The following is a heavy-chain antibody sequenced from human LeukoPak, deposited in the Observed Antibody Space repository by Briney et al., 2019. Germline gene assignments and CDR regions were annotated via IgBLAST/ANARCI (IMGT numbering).Heavy chain of an antibody. CDR3: ARACSGGSCYLAAFDV. V-gene: IGHV3-23*01. CDR1: GFTFSSYA. CDR2: IMTSGSST. Sequence: PVGSLRLSCAASGFTFSSYALSWVRQAPGKGLEWVSAIMTSGSSTYYADSVKGRFTISRDNSKNTLYLLMNSLRAEDTAVYYCARACSGGSCYLAAFDVWGQGTMVTVS. J-gene: IGHJ3*01. D-gene: IGHD2-15*01.